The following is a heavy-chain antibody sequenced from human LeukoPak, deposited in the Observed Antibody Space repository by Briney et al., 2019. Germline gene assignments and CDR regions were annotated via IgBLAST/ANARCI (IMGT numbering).Heavy chain of an antibody. CDR2: ISHSSSTI. J-gene: IGHJ4*02. CDR1: GFIFRDYY. D-gene: IGHD3-9*01. CDR3: ASEYYDILTGYGY. V-gene: IGHV3-11*04. Sequence: PGGSLRLSCAASGFIFRDYYMSWIRQAPGKGLEWVSYISHSSSTIHYADSVRGRFTISRDNAKSSLYLQMNSLRAEDTAVYYCASEYYDILTGYGYWGQGTLVTVSS.